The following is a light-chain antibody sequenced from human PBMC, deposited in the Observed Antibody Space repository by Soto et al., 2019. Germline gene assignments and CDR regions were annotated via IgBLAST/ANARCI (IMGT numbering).Light chain of an antibody. J-gene: IGKJ1*01. V-gene: IGKV3D-15*01. Sequence: EIVMTHSPATLSVSPWERATLSCRASQSVSSYLAWYQQKPGQAPRLLIYDASNRATGIPARFSGSGSGTDFTLTISSLQAEDVAVYYCQQYYSIPSWTFGQGTKVDIK. CDR3: QQYYSIPSWT. CDR2: DAS. CDR1: QSVSSY.